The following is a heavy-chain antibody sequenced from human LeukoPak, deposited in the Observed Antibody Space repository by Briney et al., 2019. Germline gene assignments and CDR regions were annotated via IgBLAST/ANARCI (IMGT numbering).Heavy chain of an antibody. V-gene: IGHV1-69*06. D-gene: IGHD2-15*01. CDR3: ARQRLGYCSGGSCYEPVGFDS. CDR1: GGTFSSYA. CDR2: IIPIFGTA. Sequence: SVKVSCKASGGTFSSYAISWVRQAPGQGLEWMGRIIPIFGTANYAQKFQGRVTITAEKSTSTAYLELSSLRSEDTAVYYCARQRLGYCSGGSCYEPVGFDSWGQGTMVTVSS. J-gene: IGHJ4*02.